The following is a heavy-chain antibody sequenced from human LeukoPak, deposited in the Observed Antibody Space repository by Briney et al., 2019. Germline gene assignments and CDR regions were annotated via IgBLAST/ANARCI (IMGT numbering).Heavy chain of an antibody. D-gene: IGHD3-16*02. J-gene: IGHJ5*02. V-gene: IGHV1-69*04. Sequence: GASVKVSCKASGGTFSSYAISWVRQAPGQGLEWMGRIIPILGIANYAQKFQGRVTITADKSTSTAYMELSSLRSEDTAVYYCASPYYDYVWGSYRSKGWFDHWGQGTLVTVSS. CDR1: GGTFSSYA. CDR2: IIPILGIA. CDR3: ASPYYDYVWGSYRSKGWFDH.